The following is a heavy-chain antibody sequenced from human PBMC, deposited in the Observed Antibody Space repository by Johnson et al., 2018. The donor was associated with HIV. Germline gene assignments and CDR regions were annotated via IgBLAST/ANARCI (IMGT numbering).Heavy chain of an antibody. D-gene: IGHD3-10*01. CDR1: GFSFSSYG. Sequence: QVQLVESGGGVVQPGGSLRLSCAVSGFSFSSYGMHWVRQAPGKGLEWVACIRSDGSKKYYADSVKGRFTISRDNSKNTLYLQMNSLSAEDRAVYYCARDRDGGVAFDIWGQGTRVTVSS. V-gene: IGHV3-30*02. J-gene: IGHJ3*02. CDR2: IRSDGSKK. CDR3: ARDRDGGVAFDI.